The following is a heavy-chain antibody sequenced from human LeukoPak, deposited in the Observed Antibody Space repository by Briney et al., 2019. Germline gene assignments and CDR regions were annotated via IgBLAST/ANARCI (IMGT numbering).Heavy chain of an antibody. CDR3: ATFLKVVAATPAADAFDI. J-gene: IGHJ3*02. D-gene: IGHD2-15*01. V-gene: IGHV1-24*01. Sequence: GASVKVSCKVSGYTLTELSMDWVRQAPGKGLEWMGGFDPEDGETIYAPKFQGRVTMTEDTSTDTACMELSSLRSEDTAVYYCATFLKVVAATPAADAFDIWGQGTMVTVSS. CDR2: FDPEDGET. CDR1: GYTLTELS.